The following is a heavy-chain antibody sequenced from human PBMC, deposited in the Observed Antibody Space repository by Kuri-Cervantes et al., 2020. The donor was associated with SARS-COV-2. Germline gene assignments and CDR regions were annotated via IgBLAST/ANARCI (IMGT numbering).Heavy chain of an antibody. Sequence: SETLSLTCTVSGASINRYYWSWLRQPPGKPLELIGYLYNSGNTNYNPSFKSRVTISKDASNNRFSLRLSSVTAADTAVYYCARVGGATYGVVVYYYYYMDVWGKGTTVTVSS. CDR1: GASINRYY. V-gene: IGHV4-59*01. J-gene: IGHJ6*03. D-gene: IGHD3-3*01. CDR3: ARVGGATYGVVVYYYYYMDV. CDR2: LYNSGNT.